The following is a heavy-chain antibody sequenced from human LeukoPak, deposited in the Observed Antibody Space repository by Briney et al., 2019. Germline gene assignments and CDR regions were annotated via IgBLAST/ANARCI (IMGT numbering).Heavy chain of an antibody. V-gene: IGHV3-7*01. CDR2: INQDGTEK. CDR1: GFTFSGFW. CDR3: AKEGAFPIITYDS. D-gene: IGHD3-10*01. Sequence: PGGSLRLSCAASGFTFSGFWMNWVRQAPGKGLEWVANINQDGTEKYFVDSVKGRFTISRDNAKRSVYLQMNSLRAEDTGVYYCAKEGAFPIITYDSWGQGTLVTVSS. J-gene: IGHJ5*01.